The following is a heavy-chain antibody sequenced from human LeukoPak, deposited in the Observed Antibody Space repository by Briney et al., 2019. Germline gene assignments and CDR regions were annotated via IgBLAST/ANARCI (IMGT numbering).Heavy chain of an antibody. CDR3: ARSYYGSGSYYYFDY. D-gene: IGHD3-10*01. Sequence: SETLSLTCTVSGGSISSGSYYWSWIRQPAGKGLEWLGRIYSSGSTNHNPSLKSRVTISVDTSKNQFSLKLSSVTAADTAVYYCARSYYGSGSYYYFDYWGQGTLVTVSS. CDR2: IYSSGST. CDR1: GGSISSGSYY. V-gene: IGHV4-61*02. J-gene: IGHJ4*02.